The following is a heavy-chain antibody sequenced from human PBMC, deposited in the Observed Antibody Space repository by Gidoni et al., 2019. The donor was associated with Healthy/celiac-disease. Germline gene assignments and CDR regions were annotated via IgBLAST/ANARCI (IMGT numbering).Heavy chain of an antibody. V-gene: IGHV1-69*01. CDR2: IIPLFGTA. J-gene: IGHJ6*02. D-gene: IGHD2-2*01. CDR3: ARALEATIVVVPANLGYYYYGMDV. CDR1: GGTSSSSA. Sequence: QVQLAQSGAEVKKPGSSVKVSCTASGGTSSSSAISWVPQAPGQGLGWTGGIIPLFGTANYAQEFQGRVTITADESTSTAYMELSSLRSEDTAVYYCARALEATIVVVPANLGYYYYGMDVWGQGTTVTVSS.